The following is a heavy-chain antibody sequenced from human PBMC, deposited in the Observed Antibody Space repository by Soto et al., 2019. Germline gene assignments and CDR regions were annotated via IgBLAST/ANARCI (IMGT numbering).Heavy chain of an antibody. J-gene: IGHJ6*02. D-gene: IGHD1-26*01. V-gene: IGHV4-31*03. CDR1: GGSVSSGPYY. Sequence: QVQLQESGPGLVKPSQTLSLTCTVSGGSVSSGPYYWTWIRQHPGKGLEWIGNIFYTGSSNYNPSHRSRLSISVDTSENQFSLKLTSLTAAVTAIYYCAGGRVGRDNNSYGMDVWGQGTTVTVSS. CDR3: AGGRVGRDNNSYGMDV. CDR2: IFYTGSS.